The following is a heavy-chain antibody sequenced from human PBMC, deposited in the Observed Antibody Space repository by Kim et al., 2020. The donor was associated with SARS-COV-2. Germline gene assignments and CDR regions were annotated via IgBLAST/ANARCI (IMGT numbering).Heavy chain of an antibody. CDR2: IRSKAYGGTT. D-gene: IGHD2-15*01. CDR3: TRILVVVATKPVDY. CDR1: GFTFGDYA. Sequence: GGSLRLSCTASGFTFGDYAMSWFRQAPGKGLEWVGFIRSKAYGGTTEYAASVKGRFTISRDDSKSIAYLQMNSLKTEDTAVYYCTRILVVVATKPVDYWGQRTLVTVSS. J-gene: IGHJ4*02. V-gene: IGHV3-49*03.